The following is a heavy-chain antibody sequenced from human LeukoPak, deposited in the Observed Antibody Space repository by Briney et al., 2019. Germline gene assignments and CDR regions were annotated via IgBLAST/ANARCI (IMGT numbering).Heavy chain of an antibody. CDR1: LFTPTIYS. CDR3: AGVLHVDAFDI. D-gene: IGHD3-10*01. J-gene: IGHJ3*02. V-gene: IGHV3-21*01. Sequence: PGGSLRLSCAASLFTPTIYSINWVRHAPEKWLGWVSSISSSISYIYYADSVKGRFTISRDNAKNSLYLQMNSLRAEDTAVYYCAGVLHVDAFDIWGQGTMVTVSS. CDR2: ISSSISYI.